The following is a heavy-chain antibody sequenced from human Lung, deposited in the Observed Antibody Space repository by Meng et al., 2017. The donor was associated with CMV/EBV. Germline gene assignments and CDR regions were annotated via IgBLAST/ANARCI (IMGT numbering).Heavy chain of an antibody. CDR1: GFSLSNARMG. J-gene: IGHJ6*02. CDR2: IFSNDEK. CDR3: ARGLADYDFWSGYYNYYGMDV. Sequence: SXPXLVXPTETLTLTCTVSGFSLSNARMGVSWIRQPPGKALEWLAHIFSNDEKSYSTSLKSRLTISKDTSKSQVVLTMTNMDPVDTATYYCARGLADYDFWSGYYNYYGMDVWGQGTXVTVSS. D-gene: IGHD3-3*01. V-gene: IGHV2-26*01.